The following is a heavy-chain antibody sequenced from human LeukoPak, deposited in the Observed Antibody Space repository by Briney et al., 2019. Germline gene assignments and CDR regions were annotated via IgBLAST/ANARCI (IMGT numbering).Heavy chain of an antibody. Sequence: ASVKVSCKTSGDTFSSYAISWVRQAPGQGLEWMGGIIPIFGTADYAQKFQGRVTITTDESTSTAYMELSGLRSEDTAVYYCARALFARANWFDPRGQGTLVTVSS. D-gene: IGHD3-3*01. CDR3: ARALFARANWFDP. CDR2: IIPIFGTA. J-gene: IGHJ5*02. V-gene: IGHV1-69*05. CDR1: GDTFSSYA.